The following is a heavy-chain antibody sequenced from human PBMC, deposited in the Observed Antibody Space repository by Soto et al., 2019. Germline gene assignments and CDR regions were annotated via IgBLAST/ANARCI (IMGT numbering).Heavy chain of an antibody. V-gene: IGHV3-30-3*01. J-gene: IGHJ4*02. CDR3: ARDPKTSGGQHWPFNSLDS. CDR2: ISYDGTNK. Sequence: GGSLRLSCAASGFSFSISPMHWVRQAPGKGPEWVALISYDGTNKFYADSVKGRFTISRDNSKSTLYLQVDSLRPEDAAVYYCARDPKTSGGQHWPFNSLDSWGKGTRVT. D-gene: IGHD1-1*01. CDR1: GFSFSISP.